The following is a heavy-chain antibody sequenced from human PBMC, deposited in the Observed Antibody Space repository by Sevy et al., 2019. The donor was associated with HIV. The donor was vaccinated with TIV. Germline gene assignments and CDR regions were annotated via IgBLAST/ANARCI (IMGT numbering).Heavy chain of an antibody. Sequence: GGSLRLSCAASGFTFSSYWMSWVRRAPGKGLEWVATMKEDGSERNYVDSVKGRFTISRDNAKNSLYLQMNSLRAEDTAVYYCAREGVGGYSYSLDCWGQGTLVTVSS. CDR2: MKEDGSER. CDR1: GFTFSSYW. CDR3: AREGVGGYSYSLDC. V-gene: IGHV3-7*01. J-gene: IGHJ4*02. D-gene: IGHD5-18*01.